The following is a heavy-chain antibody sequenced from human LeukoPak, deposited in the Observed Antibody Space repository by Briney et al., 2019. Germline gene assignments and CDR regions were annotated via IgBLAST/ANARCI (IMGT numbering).Heavy chain of an antibody. D-gene: IGHD5-18*01. Sequence: SETLSLTCAVYGGSFSGYYCSWNRQPPGNVLEWIGEINHIVSTNYNPSLKSRVTISVDTSKNQFSLKLSSVTAADTAVYYCARLIRRSGYSYGYNYYYYMDVWGKGTTVTVSS. J-gene: IGHJ6*03. CDR2: INHIVST. V-gene: IGHV4-34*01. CDR1: GGSFSGYY. CDR3: ARLIRRSGYSYGYNYYYYMDV.